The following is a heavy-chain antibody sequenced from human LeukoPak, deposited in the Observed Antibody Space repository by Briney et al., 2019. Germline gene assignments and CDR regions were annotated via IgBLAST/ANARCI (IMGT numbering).Heavy chain of an antibody. D-gene: IGHD3-22*01. CDR2: ISGSDPGT. CDR1: GFTFNSYA. V-gene: IGHV3-23*01. CDR3: AKVGIDDSSGYYLVPPPVLYY. J-gene: IGHJ4*02. Sequence: PGGSLRLSCAASGFTFNSYAMSWVRQAPGKGLEWVSAISGSDPGTYYADSVKGRFTISRDNSKNTLYLQMNSLRAEDAAVYYCAKVGIDDSSGYYLVPPPVLYYWGQGTLVTVSS.